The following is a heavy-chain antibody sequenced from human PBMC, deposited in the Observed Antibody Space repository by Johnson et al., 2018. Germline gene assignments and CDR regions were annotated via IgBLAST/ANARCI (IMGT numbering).Heavy chain of an antibody. D-gene: IGHD2-15*01. Sequence: QVQLVQSGGGVVQXGRSXRLXCAASGFTFSSYGMHWVRQAPGKGLEWVAVISYDGSNKYYADSVKGRFTISRDTSKNTLYPQMNSLRAEDTAVYYCAREHRAPRYVSGGSCFNAFDIWGQGTMVTVSS. CDR1: GFTFSSYG. CDR2: ISYDGSNK. V-gene: IGHV3-30*03. CDR3: AREHRAPRYVSGGSCFNAFDI. J-gene: IGHJ3*02.